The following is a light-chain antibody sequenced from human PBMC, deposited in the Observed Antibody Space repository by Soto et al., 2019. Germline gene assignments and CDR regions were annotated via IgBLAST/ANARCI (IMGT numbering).Light chain of an antibody. CDR2: GAS. J-gene: IGKJ2*01. CDR1: QSVSSSY. V-gene: IGKV3-20*01. CDR3: QQYGSSFYT. Sequence: EIGVTQSPGTLSLSPGERATLSCRASQSVSSSYLAWYQQKPGQAPRLLIYGASSRATGIPDRFSGSGSGTDFTLTISRLEPGDFAVYYCQQYGSSFYTFGQGTKLEIK.